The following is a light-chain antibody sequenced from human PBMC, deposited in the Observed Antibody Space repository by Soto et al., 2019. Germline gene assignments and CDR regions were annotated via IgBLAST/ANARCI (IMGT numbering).Light chain of an antibody. CDR3: QQCYMGWT. CDR2: DAS. V-gene: IGKV1-5*01. J-gene: IGKJ1*01. CDR1: QSIGRF. Sequence: DIQMTQSPSTLSASVGDRVTITCRANQSIGRFFAWYQHQPGKAPKLLIYDASTLESGVPSRFSGTGSGTEFTFSITRLQPEDFGTYYCQQCYMGWTFGQGTKVDIK.